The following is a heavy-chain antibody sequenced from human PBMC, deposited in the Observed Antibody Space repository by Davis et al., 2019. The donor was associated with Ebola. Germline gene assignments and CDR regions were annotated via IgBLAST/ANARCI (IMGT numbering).Heavy chain of an antibody. D-gene: IGHD1-26*01. J-gene: IGHJ4*02. CDR1: GFTFSSYA. V-gene: IGHV3-23*01. CDR3: AKGHLWGWELLLGY. Sequence: GESLKISCAASGFTFSSYAMSWVRQAPGKGLEWVSAISGSGGSTYYADSVKGRFTISRDNSKNTLYLQMNSLRAEDTAVYYCAKGHLWGWELLLGYWGQGTLVTVSS. CDR2: ISGSGGST.